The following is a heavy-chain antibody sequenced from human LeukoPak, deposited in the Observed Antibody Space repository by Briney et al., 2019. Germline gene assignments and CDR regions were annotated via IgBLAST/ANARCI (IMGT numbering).Heavy chain of an antibody. Sequence: PGGSLRLSCAASDFTFGDYALSWVRQAPGKGLEWVALIRNEAFGGTTEYAASVGGRFSISRDNSKSITYLQMNRLQTEDTGVYYCTRGGIVATIGKGMDVWGQGTTVTVFS. V-gene: IGHV3-49*04. CDR1: DFTFGDYA. J-gene: IGHJ6*02. CDR3: TRGGIVATIGKGMDV. CDR2: IRNEAFGGTT. D-gene: IGHD5-12*01.